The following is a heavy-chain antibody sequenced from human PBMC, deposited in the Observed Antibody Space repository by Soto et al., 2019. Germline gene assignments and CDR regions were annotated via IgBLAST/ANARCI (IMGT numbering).Heavy chain of an antibody. D-gene: IGHD6-25*01. J-gene: IGHJ4*02. V-gene: IGHV6-1*01. CDR1: GDSVSSSSAA. CDR3: VRDQVSSGFDY. Sequence: QVQLQQSGPGLVKPSQTLSLTCAISGDSVSSSSAAWNWIRQSPSIGLEWLGRTYYRSKWYNDYAASVKSRITVNPATSKNQFSLQMNAVTAEDTAVYYCVRDQVSSGFDYWGQGTLVTVSS. CDR2: TYYRSKWYN.